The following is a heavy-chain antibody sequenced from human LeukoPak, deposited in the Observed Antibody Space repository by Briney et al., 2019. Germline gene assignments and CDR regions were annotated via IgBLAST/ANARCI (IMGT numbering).Heavy chain of an antibody. J-gene: IGHJ4*02. V-gene: IGHV4-39*07. CDR1: GGLISISTYY. CDR3: ASQTTVTTGYYFDY. CDR2: IYYSGTT. D-gene: IGHD4-17*01. Sequence: SETLSLTCTVSGGLISISTYYWGWIRQPPGKGLEWIGSIYYSGTTHYNPSLKSRVTIAVDTSKNQFSLKLSSVTAADTAVYYCASQTTVTTGYYFDYWGQGTLVTVSS.